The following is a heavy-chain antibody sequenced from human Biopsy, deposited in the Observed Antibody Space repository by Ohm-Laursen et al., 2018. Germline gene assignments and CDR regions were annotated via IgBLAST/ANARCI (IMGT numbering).Heavy chain of an antibody. Sequence: PETLSLTCPVSGGSISNNNYYWGWIRQPPGKGLEWIGSIFYRGSTHYKPSLKSRVNISVDTSKNQFSLKLNSVTAADTAVYYCARDYDTSGYYYVSWGQGTLVTVSS. CDR3: ARDYDTSGYYYVS. J-gene: IGHJ5*02. D-gene: IGHD3-22*01. CDR1: GGSISNNNYY. V-gene: IGHV4-39*01. CDR2: IFYRGST.